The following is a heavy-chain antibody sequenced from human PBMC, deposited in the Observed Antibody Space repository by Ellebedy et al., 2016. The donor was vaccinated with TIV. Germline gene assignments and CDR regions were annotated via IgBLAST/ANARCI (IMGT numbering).Heavy chain of an antibody. CDR2: INPSGGST. D-gene: IGHD2/OR15-2a*01. CDR3: ARDLWGAYYFDY. V-gene: IGHV1-46*03. CDR1: GYTFTSYY. J-gene: IGHJ4*02. Sequence: ASVKVSXXASGYTFTSYYMHWVRQAPGQGLEWMGIINPSGGSTSYAQKFQGRVTMTRDTSTSTVYMELSSLRSEDTAVYYCARDLWGAYYFDYWGQGTLVTVSS.